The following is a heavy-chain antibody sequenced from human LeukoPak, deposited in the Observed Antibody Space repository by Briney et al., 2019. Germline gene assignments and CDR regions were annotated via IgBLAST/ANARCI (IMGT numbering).Heavy chain of an antibody. D-gene: IGHD3-3*01. V-gene: IGHV3-23*01. CDR1: RFTFSSYA. CDR2: ISGSAVST. J-gene: IGHJ3*02. CDR3: AGDFWSGYYRINAFDI. Sequence: GGSLRLSCAASRFTFSSYAMSWVRQAPGKGLEWVSGISGSAVSTYYADSVKGRFTISRDNSKNTLHLQLNSLRAEDTAVYYCAGDFWSGYYRINAFDIWGQGTMVTVSP.